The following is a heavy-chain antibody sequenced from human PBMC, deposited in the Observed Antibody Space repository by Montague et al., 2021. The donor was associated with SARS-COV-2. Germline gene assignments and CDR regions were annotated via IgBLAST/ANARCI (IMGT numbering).Heavy chain of an antibody. CDR2: INHSGST. J-gene: IGHJ6*02. V-gene: IGHV4-34*01. CDR1: SEPFRGYY. D-gene: IGHD3-10*01. CDR3: VRLGAITLVRGITKADFSNYGMDV. Sequence: SETLSLTCAVSSEPFRGYYWSWIRQPPGKGLEWIGEINHSGSTTYNPSLESRVSISVDTSNKQFSLKVTSVTAADTAVYYCVRLGAITLVRGITKADFSNYGMDVWGQGTTVTVSS.